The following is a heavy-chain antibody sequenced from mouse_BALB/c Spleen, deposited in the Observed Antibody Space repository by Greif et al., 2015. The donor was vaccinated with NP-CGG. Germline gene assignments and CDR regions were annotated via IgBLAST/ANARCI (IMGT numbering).Heavy chain of an antibody. CDR3: TRDYGSSYGY. CDR1: GYTFTSYW. D-gene: IGHD1-1*01. V-gene: IGHV1-69*02. CDR2: IYPSDSYT. J-gene: IGHJ2*01. Sequence: QVQLQQSGAELVRPGASVKLSCKASGYTFTSYWINWVKQRPGQGLEWIGSIYPSDSYTNYNQKFKDKATLTVDKSSSTAYMQLSSPTSEDSAVYYCTRDYGSSYGYWGQGTTLTVSS.